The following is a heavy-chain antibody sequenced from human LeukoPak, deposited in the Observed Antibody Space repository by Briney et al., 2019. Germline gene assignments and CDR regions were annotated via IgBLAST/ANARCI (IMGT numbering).Heavy chain of an antibody. CDR1: GYTFTSYY. V-gene: IGHV1-46*01. Sequence: ASVKVSCKASGYTFTSYYMHWVRQAPGQGLEWMGIINPSGGSTSYAQKFQGRVTMTRDTSTSTVYMELSSLRSEDTAVYYCARVFSAYYYDSSGHAGYSWFDPWGQGTLVTVSS. D-gene: IGHD3-22*01. CDR3: ARVFSAYYYDSSGHAGYSWFDP. CDR2: INPSGGST. J-gene: IGHJ5*02.